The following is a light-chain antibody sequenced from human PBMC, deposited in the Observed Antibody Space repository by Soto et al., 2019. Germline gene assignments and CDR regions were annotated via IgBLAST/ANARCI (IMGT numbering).Light chain of an antibody. V-gene: IGKV1-27*01. CDR2: AAS. CDR1: QGISNY. CDR3: XKYNSAPHT. J-gene: IGKJ2*01. Sequence: DIQMTQSPSSLSASVGDRVTITCRASQGISNYLAWYQQKPGKVPKLLIYAASTLQSGVPSRFSGSGSGTXXXXXXXXXXXEDVXXXXXXKYNSAPHTFGQGTKLEIK.